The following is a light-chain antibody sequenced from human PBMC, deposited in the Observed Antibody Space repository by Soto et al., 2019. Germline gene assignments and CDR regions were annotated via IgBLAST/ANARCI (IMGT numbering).Light chain of an antibody. CDR3: SSYTGSSTNTVV. J-gene: IGLJ2*01. CDR2: EVS. Sequence: QSALTQSASVSGSPGQSITISCTGTISDVGNYNYVSWYQQHPAKAPKLMIFEVSNRPSGVSNRFSGSKSGNTASLTISGLQAEDEAEYYCSSYTGSSTNTVVFGGGTKLTVL. V-gene: IGLV2-14*01. CDR1: ISDVGNYNY.